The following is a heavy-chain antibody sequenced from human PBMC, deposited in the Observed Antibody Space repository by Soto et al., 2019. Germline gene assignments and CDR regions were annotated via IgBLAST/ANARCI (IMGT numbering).Heavy chain of an antibody. D-gene: IGHD2-2*01. CDR3: ASYYVYCSSTSCYATNWFDP. V-gene: IGHV4-34*01. Sequence: PSETLSLTCAVYGGSFSGYYWSWIRQPPGKGLEWIGEINHSGSTNYNPSLKSRVTISVDTSKNQFSLKLSSVTAADTAVYYCASYYVYCSSTSCYATNWFDPWGQGTLVTVSS. CDR1: GGSFSGYY. CDR2: INHSGST. J-gene: IGHJ5*02.